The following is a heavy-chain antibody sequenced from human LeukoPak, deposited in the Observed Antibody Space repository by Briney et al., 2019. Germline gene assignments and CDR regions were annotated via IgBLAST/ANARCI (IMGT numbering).Heavy chain of an antibody. CDR1: GYRFTTDMFT. V-gene: IGHV1-3*01. J-gene: IGHJ4*02. CDR2: INAGNGNT. D-gene: IGHD6-19*01. CDR3: ARDSDSSGWSWVY. Sequence: ASVKVSCKASGYRFTTDMFTIHWLRQAPGHRLEWMGWINAGNGNTKYSQKFQGRVTITGDTSARTVYMEVSSLVSEDTAVYYCARDSDSSGWSWVYWGQGTLVTVSS.